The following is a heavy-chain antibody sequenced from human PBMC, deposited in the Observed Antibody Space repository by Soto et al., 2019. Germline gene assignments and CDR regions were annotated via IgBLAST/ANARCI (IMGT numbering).Heavy chain of an antibody. J-gene: IGHJ4*02. CDR3: ARXPDYYDSSGHYAPYFDY. CDR2: IYPGDSDT. Sequence: PGESLKISCKGSGYTFTNYWIGWVRQMPGKGLEWMGLIYPGDSDTRYSPSFQGQVTISADKSISTAYLQWSSLKASDTAMYYCARXPDYYDSSGHYAPYFDYWGPGTLVTVSS. D-gene: IGHD3-22*01. V-gene: IGHV5-51*01. CDR1: GYTFTNYW.